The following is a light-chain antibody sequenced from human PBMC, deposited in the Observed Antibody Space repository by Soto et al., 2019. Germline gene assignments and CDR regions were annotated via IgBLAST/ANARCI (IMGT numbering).Light chain of an antibody. CDR3: QQYNKWPLT. V-gene: IGKV3-15*01. CDR1: QSVSSN. Sequence: EIMMTQSPGTLSASPGERATLSCRASQSVSSNLAWYQQKPGQAPRLLIYAVSTRATDIPARFSGRGSGTEFTLTISSLQSEDFAVYDCQQYNKWPLTFGQGTKVEIK. CDR2: AVS. J-gene: IGKJ1*01.